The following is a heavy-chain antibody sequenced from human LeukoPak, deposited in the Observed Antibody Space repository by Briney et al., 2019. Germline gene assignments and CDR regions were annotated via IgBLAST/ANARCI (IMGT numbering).Heavy chain of an antibody. D-gene: IGHD6-19*01. J-gene: IGHJ4*02. CDR1: GFTVSSNY. CDR2: IYSGGST. V-gene: IGHV3-53*01. CDR3: ARVWLGYFDY. Sequence: GGSLSLSCAASGFTVSSNYMSWVRQAPGKGLEWVSVIYSGGSTYYADSVKGRFTISRDNSKNTLYLQMNSLRAEDTAVYYCARVWLGYFDYWGQGTLVTVSS.